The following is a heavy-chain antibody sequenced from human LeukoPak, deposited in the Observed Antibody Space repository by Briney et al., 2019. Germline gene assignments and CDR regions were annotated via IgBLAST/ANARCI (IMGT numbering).Heavy chain of an antibody. CDR1: GYTFTSYG. CDR3: ATGGPYNWNYIYFDY. V-gene: IGHV1-24*01. Sequence: GASVKVSCKASGYTFTSYGISWVRQAPGQGLEWMGGFDPEDGETIYAQKFQGRVTMTEDTSTDTAYMELSSLRSEDTAVYYCATGGPYNWNYIYFDYWGQGTLVTVSS. CDR2: FDPEDGET. J-gene: IGHJ4*02. D-gene: IGHD1-7*01.